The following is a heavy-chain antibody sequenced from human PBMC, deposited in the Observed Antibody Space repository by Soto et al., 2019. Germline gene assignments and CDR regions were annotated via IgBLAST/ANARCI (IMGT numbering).Heavy chain of an antibody. J-gene: IGHJ6*02. CDR2: INSDETTT. D-gene: IGHD3-16*02. V-gene: IGHV3-74*01. Sequence: GGSLRLSCVASGFTITNYWMHWVRQAPGKGLVWVSRINSDETTTDYADSVKGRFTISRDNAENTVYLQMNSLRAEGSAVYYCARGFRWGMDVWGQGTTVTVSS. CDR3: ARGFRWGMDV. CDR1: GFTITNYW.